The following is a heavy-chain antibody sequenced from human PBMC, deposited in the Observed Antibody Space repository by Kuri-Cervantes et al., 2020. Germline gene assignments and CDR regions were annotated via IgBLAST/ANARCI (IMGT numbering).Heavy chain of an antibody. CDR3: ARDGWRCGGDCYPTY. CDR1: GFTFSSYS. CDR2: ISSSSRTI. J-gene: IGHJ4*02. Sequence: GGSLRLSCAASGFTFSSYSMNWVRQAPGKGLEWVSYISSSSRTIYYADSVKGRFTISRDNAKNSLYLQLNSLRAEYTAVYYCARDGWRCGGDCYPTYWGQGTLVTVSS. V-gene: IGHV3-48*01. D-gene: IGHD2-21*02.